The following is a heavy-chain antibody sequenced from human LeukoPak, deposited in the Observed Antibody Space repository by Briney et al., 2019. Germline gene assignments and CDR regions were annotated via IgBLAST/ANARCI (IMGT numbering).Heavy chain of an antibody. CDR2: ISAYNGNT. CDR3: AREGDSSGYYYLNYYFDY. V-gene: IGHV1-18*01. CDR1: GYTFTCYG. Sequence: ASVKVSCKASGYTFTCYGISWVRQAPGQGLEWMGWISAYNGNTNYAQKLQGRVTMTTDTSTSTAYMELRSLRSDDTAVYYCAREGDSSGYYYLNYYFDYWGQGTLVTVSS. D-gene: IGHD3-22*01. J-gene: IGHJ4*02.